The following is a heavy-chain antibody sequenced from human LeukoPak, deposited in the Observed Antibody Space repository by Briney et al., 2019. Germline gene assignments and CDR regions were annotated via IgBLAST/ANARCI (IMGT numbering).Heavy chain of an antibody. J-gene: IGHJ3*02. D-gene: IGHD3-16*01. CDR1: GGSISSYF. Sequence: SETLSLTCTVSGGSISSYFWSWIRQPPGKGLEWIGYVYNIGGINYHPSLKSRVTISVDTSKKQFSLKLSSATAADTAVYYCARVLDLSKRGLDAFDIWGQGTMVT. CDR2: VYNIGGI. CDR3: ARVLDLSKRGLDAFDI. V-gene: IGHV4-59*01.